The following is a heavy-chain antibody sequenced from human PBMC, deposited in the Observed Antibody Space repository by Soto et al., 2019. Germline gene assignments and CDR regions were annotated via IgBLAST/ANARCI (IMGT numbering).Heavy chain of an antibody. Sequence: EVQLLESGGGLVQPGGSLRLSCAASGFTFSSYAMSWVRQAPGKGLEWVSAISGSGGSTYYADSVKGRFTISRDNSKNTLYLQMNSLSAEDTAVYYCALCGSGIYYVAGLHSRDVWGKGTTVTVSS. CDR2: ISGSGGST. D-gene: IGHD3-10*01. V-gene: IGHV3-23*01. J-gene: IGHJ6*04. CDR3: ALCGSGIYYVAGLHSRDV. CDR1: GFTFSSYA.